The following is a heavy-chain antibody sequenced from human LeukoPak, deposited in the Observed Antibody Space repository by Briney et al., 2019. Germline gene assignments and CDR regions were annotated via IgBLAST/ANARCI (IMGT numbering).Heavy chain of an antibody. D-gene: IGHD4-17*01. V-gene: IGHV4-39*01. CDR1: GGSISSSSYS. CDR3: ARHNGDYDSYFDY. Sequence: PSETLSLTCTVSGGSISSSSYSWGWIRQPPGKGLEWIGSIYYSGSTHYTPSLKSRVTMSVDTSKNQFSLKLGSVTAADTAVYYCARHNGDYDSYFDYWGQGTLVTVSS. J-gene: IGHJ4*02. CDR2: IYYSGST.